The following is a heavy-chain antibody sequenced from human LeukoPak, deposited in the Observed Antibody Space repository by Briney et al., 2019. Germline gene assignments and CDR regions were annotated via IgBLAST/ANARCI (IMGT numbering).Heavy chain of an antibody. CDR1: GFTFSSYG. J-gene: IGHJ6*03. Sequence: QSGGSLSLSCAASGFTFSSYGMHWVRQAPGKGLEWVAVIWYDGSNKYYADSVKGRFTISRDNSKNTLYLQMNSLRAEDTAVYYCARADIVPAGLYYYYVDVWGKGTTVTVSS. CDR3: ARADIVPAGLYYYYVDV. CDR2: IWYDGSNK. D-gene: IGHD2-2*01. V-gene: IGHV3-33*01.